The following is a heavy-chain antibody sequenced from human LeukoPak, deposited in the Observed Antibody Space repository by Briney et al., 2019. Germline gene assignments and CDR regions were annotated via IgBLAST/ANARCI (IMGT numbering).Heavy chain of an antibody. D-gene: IGHD1-26*01. V-gene: IGHV3-74*01. CDR1: GFTFSNSW. CDR2: INSDESTI. CDR3: ARGLDHGGSYYHD. J-gene: IGHJ4*02. Sequence: PGGSLRLSCAASGFTFSNSWMYWVRQAPGKGPAWVSRINSDESTIEYADSVKGRFTISRDNAKNTLFLQMNSLRVEDTAVYYCARGLDHGGSYYHDWGQGTLVTVSA.